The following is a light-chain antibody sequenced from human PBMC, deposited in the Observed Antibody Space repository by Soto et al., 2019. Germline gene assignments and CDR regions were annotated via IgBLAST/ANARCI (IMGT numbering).Light chain of an antibody. Sequence: EIVLRQSPGTLSFAPGERATVSCRASQSVSSSYLAWYQQKPGQAPRLLIYGASSGATGIPDRFSGSGSGTDFTLTISRLEPEDFAVYYCQQYGSSTLITFGQGTRLEI. J-gene: IGKJ5*01. CDR1: QSVSSSY. CDR3: QQYGSSTLIT. V-gene: IGKV3-20*01. CDR2: GAS.